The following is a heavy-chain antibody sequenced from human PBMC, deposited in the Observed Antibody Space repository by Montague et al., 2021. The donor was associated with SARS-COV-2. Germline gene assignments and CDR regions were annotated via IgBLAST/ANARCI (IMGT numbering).Heavy chain of an antibody. D-gene: IGHD3-9*01. CDR2: VHNTGNS. CDR3: ARLAPGFPNWFDT. CDR1: GASISLNSHS. Sequence: SETLSLTCTVSGASISLNSHSWGWLRQPPGRGLEWITTVHNTGNSYHNSSLQSRVTISRDTSQRQVSLRLNSMTTADTAVYYCARLAPGFPNWFDTWGQGILVTVSS. V-gene: IGHV4-39*01. J-gene: IGHJ5*02.